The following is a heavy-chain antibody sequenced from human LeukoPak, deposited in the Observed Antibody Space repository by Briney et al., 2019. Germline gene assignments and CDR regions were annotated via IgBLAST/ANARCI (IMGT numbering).Heavy chain of an antibody. Sequence: ASVKVSCKASGYTFTGYYMHWVRQAPGQGLEWMGWISAYNGNTNYAQKLQGRVTMTTDTSTSTAYMELSSLRSEDTAVYYCARDNSVGDIAWWFDPWGQGTLVTVSS. J-gene: IGHJ5*02. CDR2: ISAYNGNT. CDR3: ARDNSVGDIAWWFDP. V-gene: IGHV1-18*04. CDR1: GYTFTGYY. D-gene: IGHD3-16*02.